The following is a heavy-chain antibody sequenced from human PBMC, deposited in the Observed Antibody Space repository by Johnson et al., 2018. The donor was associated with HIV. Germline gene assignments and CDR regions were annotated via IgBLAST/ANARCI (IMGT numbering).Heavy chain of an antibody. D-gene: IGHD4-23*01. J-gene: IGHJ3*02. CDR1: GFTFSSYA. CDR3: AKDRGYGGNLDAFDI. V-gene: IGHV3-30-3*01. Sequence: VQLVESGGGVVQPGRSLRLSCAASGFTFSSYAMHWVRQAPGKGLEWVAVISYDGSNKYYADSVKGRFTISRDNSKNTLYLQMNSLRAEDTAVYYCAKDRGYGGNLDAFDIWGQGTMVTVSS. CDR2: ISYDGSNK.